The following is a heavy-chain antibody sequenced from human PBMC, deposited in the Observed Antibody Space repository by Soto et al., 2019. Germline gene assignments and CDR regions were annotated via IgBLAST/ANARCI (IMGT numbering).Heavy chain of an antibody. V-gene: IGHV5-10-1*01. Sequence: GESLKISCKGSGYSFTSYWISWVRQMPGKGLEWMGRIDPSDSYTNYSPSFQGHVTISADKSISTAYLQWSSLKASDTAMYYCARLRDCSSTSCRPYYGMDVWGQGTTVTVS. CDR3: ARLRDCSSTSCRPYYGMDV. J-gene: IGHJ6*02. CDR2: IDPSDSYT. CDR1: GYSFTSYW. D-gene: IGHD2-2*01.